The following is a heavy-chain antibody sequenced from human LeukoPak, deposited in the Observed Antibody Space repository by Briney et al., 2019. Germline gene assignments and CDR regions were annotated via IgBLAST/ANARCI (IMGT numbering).Heavy chain of an antibody. J-gene: IGHJ4*02. V-gene: IGHV4-4*07. CDR3: ARRSRGPREFDY. CDR2: IYTSGST. Sequence: SETLSLTCTVSGGSISSYYWSWIRQPAGKGLEWIGRIYTSGSTNYNPSLKSRVTISVDTSQNQFSLRLSSVTAADTAVYYCARRSRGPREFDYWGQGTLVTVSS. D-gene: IGHD2-15*01. CDR1: GGSISSYY.